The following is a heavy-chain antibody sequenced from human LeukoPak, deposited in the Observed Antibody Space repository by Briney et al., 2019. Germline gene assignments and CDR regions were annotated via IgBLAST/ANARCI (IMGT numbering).Heavy chain of an antibody. Sequence: ASVRVSCKAFGYTFTGYGINWVRQPTGQGLEWMGWMNPNTGDTGYAQKFQGRVTMTRNSSIDTAYMELSGLRYEDTAVHYCTRGCPSGSSRDYWGQGTLLTVSS. D-gene: IGHD1-26*01. CDR1: GYTFTGYG. V-gene: IGHV1-8*01. J-gene: IGHJ4*02. CDR2: MNPNTGDT. CDR3: TRGCPSGSSRDY.